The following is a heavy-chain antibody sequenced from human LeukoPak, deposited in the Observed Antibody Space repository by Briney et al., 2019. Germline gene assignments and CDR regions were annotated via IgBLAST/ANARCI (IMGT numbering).Heavy chain of an antibody. CDR3: ARKLLLRWYFDL. D-gene: IGHD2-21*02. CDR2: IYSGGRT. J-gene: IGHJ2*01. CDR1: GFTFSSYS. V-gene: IGHV3-66*01. Sequence: PGGSLRLSCAASGFTFSSYSMNWVRQAPGKGLEWVSVIYSGGRTYYADSVKGRFTISRDNSKNTLYLQMNSLRAEDTAVYYCARKLLLRWYFDLWGRGTLVTVSS.